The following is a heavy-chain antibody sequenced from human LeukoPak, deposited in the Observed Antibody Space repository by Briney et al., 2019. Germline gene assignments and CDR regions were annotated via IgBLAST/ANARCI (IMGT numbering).Heavy chain of an antibody. V-gene: IGHV3-53*04. CDR2: IYSGGST. CDR3: ARGGGDYNPFDY. CDR1: GFTVSSNY. D-gene: IGHD4-17*01. J-gene: IGHJ4*02. Sequence: GGSLRLSCAVSGFTVSSNYMSWVRQAPGKGLEWVSVIYSGGSTYYADSVKGRFTISRHNSMNTLYLQMNSLRGEDAAVYYCARGGGDYNPFDYWGQGTLITVSS.